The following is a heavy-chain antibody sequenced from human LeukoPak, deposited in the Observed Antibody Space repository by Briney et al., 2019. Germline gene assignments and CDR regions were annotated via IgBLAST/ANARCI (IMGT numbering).Heavy chain of an antibody. CDR1: GLTFSSYW. Sequence: GGSLRLSCEASGLTFSSYWMHWVRQLPGKGLVWVSRINTDGSSTYYADSVKGRFTISRDNAKNTLYLLMNSLRAEDTAIYYCARDRCSGGSCYWFDPWGQGTLVTVSS. J-gene: IGHJ5*02. D-gene: IGHD2-15*01. CDR2: INTDGSST. CDR3: ARDRCSGGSCYWFDP. V-gene: IGHV3-74*01.